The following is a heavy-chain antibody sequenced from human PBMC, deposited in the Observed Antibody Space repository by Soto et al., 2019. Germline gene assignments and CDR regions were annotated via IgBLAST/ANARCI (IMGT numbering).Heavy chain of an antibody. CDR1: GGSISSYY. CDR2: IYYSGST. D-gene: IGHD3-16*01. V-gene: IGHV4-59*01. Sequence: SETLSLTCTVSGGSISSYYWSWIRQPPGKGLEWIGYIYYSGSTNYNPSLKSRVTISVDTSKNQFSLKLSSVTAADTAVYYCARESCGGDYYYGMDVWGKGT. CDR3: ARESCGGDYYYGMDV. J-gene: IGHJ6*04.